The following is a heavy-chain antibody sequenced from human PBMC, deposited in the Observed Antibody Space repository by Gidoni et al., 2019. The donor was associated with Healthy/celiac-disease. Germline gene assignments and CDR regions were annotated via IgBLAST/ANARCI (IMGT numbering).Heavy chain of an antibody. J-gene: IGHJ4*02. V-gene: IGHV4-30-4*01. CDR1: VGSISSGDYY. CDR3: ARGHKGYSYGYSIDY. D-gene: IGHD5-18*01. Sequence: QVQLQESGPGLVKPSQTLSLTCTVSVGSISSGDYYWSWIRQPPGKGLEWIGYIYYSGSTYYNPSLKSRVTISVDTSKNQFSLKLSSVTAADTAVYYCARGHKGYSYGYSIDYWGQGTLVTVSS. CDR2: IYYSGST.